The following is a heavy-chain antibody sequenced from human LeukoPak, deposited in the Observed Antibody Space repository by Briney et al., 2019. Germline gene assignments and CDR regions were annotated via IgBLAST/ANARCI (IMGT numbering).Heavy chain of an antibody. D-gene: IGHD3-22*01. V-gene: IGHV4-34*01. CDR1: GGSFSGYY. CDR3: ARDQYYYDSSGYSQNFDY. J-gene: IGHJ4*02. Sequence: SETLSLTCAVYGGSFSGYYWSWIRQPPGKGLEWIGEINHSGSTNYNPSLKSRVTMSVDTSKNQFSLKLSSVTAADTAVYYCARDQYYYDSSGYSQNFDYWGQGTLVTVSS. CDR2: INHSGST.